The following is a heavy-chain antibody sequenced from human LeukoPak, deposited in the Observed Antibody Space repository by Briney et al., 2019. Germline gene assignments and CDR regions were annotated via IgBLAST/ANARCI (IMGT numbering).Heavy chain of an antibody. J-gene: IGHJ4*02. Sequence: GGSLRLSCAASGFTFSDYYMSWIRQAPGKGLEWVSSISSSSSYIYYADSVKGRFTISRDNAKNSLYLQMNSLRAEDTAVYYCARDSAVAISDYWGQGTLVTVSS. V-gene: IGHV3-11*06. CDR1: GFTFSDYY. CDR2: ISSSSSYI. D-gene: IGHD6-19*01. CDR3: ARDSAVAISDY.